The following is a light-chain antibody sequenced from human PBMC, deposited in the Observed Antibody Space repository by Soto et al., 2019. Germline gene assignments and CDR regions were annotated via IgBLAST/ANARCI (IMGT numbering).Light chain of an antibody. J-gene: IGKJ1*01. Sequence: EIVLTQSPGTLSLSPGERATLSCRASQSVSGTLAWYQQKPGQAPRLLIYGASTRATGIPARFSGSGSGTEFTLTISSLQPEDFAVYYCQQYDNWPPWTFGQGTKVDIK. V-gene: IGKV3D-15*01. CDR2: GAS. CDR1: QSVSGT. CDR3: QQYDNWPPWT.